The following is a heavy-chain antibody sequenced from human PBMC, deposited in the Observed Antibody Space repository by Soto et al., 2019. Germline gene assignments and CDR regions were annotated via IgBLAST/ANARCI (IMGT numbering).Heavy chain of an antibody. CDR2: IYYSGST. V-gene: IGHV4-39*01. J-gene: IGHJ4*02. Sequence: SDTLSLTCTVSGGSISISSYYWGWIRQPPGKGLEWIGSIYYSGSTYYNPSLKSRVTISVDTSKNQFSLKLSSVTAADTAVYYCARRLDYYGSGSLDSDYFDYWGQGTLVTVSS. CDR3: ARRLDYYGSGSLDSDYFDY. D-gene: IGHD3-10*01. CDR1: GGSISISSYY.